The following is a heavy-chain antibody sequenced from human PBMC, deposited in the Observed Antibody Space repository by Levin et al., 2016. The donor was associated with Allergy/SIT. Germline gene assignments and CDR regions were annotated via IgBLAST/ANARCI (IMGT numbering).Heavy chain of an antibody. CDR1: GYSFTSYW. D-gene: IGHD3-22*01. V-gene: IGHV5-51*01. Sequence: GESLKISCKGSGYSFTSYWIGWVRQMPGKGLEWMGIIYPGDSDTRYSPSFQGQVTISADKSISTAYLQWSSLKASDTAMYYCAKNSVIYYDSSGYFTGNWHFDLWGRGTLVTVSA. CDR3: AKNSVIYYDSSGYFTGNWHFDL. CDR2: IYPGDSDT. J-gene: IGHJ2*01.